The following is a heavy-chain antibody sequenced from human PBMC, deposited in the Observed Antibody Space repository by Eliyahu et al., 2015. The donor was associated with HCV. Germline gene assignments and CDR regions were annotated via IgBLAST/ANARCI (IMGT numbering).Heavy chain of an antibody. CDR3: ARGQGSSSDYGSY. CDR2: ISXYNGNT. V-gene: IGHV1-18*01. J-gene: IGHJ4*02. D-gene: IGHD6-6*01. CDR1: GYTFTXXG. Sequence: QVQLVQSGAEVKKPGXSVKVSXKASGYTFTXXGISXGRQAPGXGLGWMGWISXYNGNTNHAQKLQGRVTMTTDTSTSTVYMELRSLRSDDTAVYYCARGQGSSSDYGSYWGQGTLVTVSS.